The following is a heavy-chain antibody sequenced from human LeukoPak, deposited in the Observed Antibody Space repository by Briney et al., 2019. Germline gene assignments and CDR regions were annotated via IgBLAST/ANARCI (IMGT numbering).Heavy chain of an antibody. J-gene: IGHJ4*02. Sequence: GGSLRLSCAASGFTFSSYALHWVRQAPNKGLEWVAIVSYDGSIKYYADSVKGRFTTSRDNSKNTLYLQMNSLRAEDTAVYYCARDHYSSGPYYFDYWGQGTLVTVSS. CDR3: ARDHYSSGPYYFDY. D-gene: IGHD6-19*01. V-gene: IGHV3-30-3*01. CDR2: VSYDGSIK. CDR1: GFTFSSYA.